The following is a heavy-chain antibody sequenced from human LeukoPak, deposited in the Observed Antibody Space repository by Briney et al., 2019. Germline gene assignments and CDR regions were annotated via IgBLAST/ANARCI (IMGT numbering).Heavy chain of an antibody. CDR3: AQPSTYYDFWSGYTDYYYYGMDV. V-gene: IGHV1-69*13. CDR2: IIPIFGTA. J-gene: IGHJ6*02. D-gene: IGHD3-3*01. Sequence: GASVKVSCKASGGTFSSYAISWVRQAPGQGLEWMGGIIPIFGTANYAQKFQGRVTITADESTSTAYMELSSLRSEDTAVYYCAQPSTYYDFWSGYTDYYYYGMDVWGQGTTVTVSS. CDR1: GGTFSSYA.